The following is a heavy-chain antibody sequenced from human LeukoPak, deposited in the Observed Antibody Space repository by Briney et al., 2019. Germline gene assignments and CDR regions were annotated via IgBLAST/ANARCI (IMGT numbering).Heavy chain of an antibody. CDR2: IIPIFGTA. Sequence: SVKVSCKASRGTFSSYAISWVRQAPGQGLEWMGGIIPIFGTANYAQKFQGRVTITADESTSTAYMELSSLRSEDTAVYYCARSLGYCSGGSCGGNWFDPWGQGTLVTASS. J-gene: IGHJ5*02. CDR1: RGTFSSYA. D-gene: IGHD2-15*01. CDR3: ARSLGYCSGGSCGGNWFDP. V-gene: IGHV1-69*13.